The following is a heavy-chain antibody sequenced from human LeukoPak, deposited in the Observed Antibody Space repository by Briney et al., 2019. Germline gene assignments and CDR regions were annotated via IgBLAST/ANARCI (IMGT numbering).Heavy chain of an antibody. CDR3: ARDRFYDSSGYWWFDP. V-gene: IGHV4-31*03. CDR1: GGSISSGGYY. Sequence: SETLSLTCTVSGGSISSGGYYWSWIRQHPGKGLEWIGYIYYSGSTYYNPSLKSRVTISVDTSKNQFSLKLSSVTAADTAVYYCARDRFYDSSGYWWFDPWGQGTLVTVSS. D-gene: IGHD3-22*01. CDR2: IYYSGST. J-gene: IGHJ5*02.